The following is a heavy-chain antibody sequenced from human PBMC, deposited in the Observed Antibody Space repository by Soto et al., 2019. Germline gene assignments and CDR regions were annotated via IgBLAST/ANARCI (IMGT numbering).Heavy chain of an antibody. CDR3: APWFGAFDY. V-gene: IGHV3-30*03. J-gene: IGHJ4*02. CDR2: ISYDGSNK. CDR1: GFTFSSYG. D-gene: IGHD3-10*01. Sequence: ESGGGVVQPGRSLRLSCAASGFTFSSYGMHWVRQAPGKGLEWVAVISYDGSNKYYADSVKGRFTISRDNSKNTLYLQMNSLRAGDTAVYYCAPWFGAFDYWGQGTLVTVSS.